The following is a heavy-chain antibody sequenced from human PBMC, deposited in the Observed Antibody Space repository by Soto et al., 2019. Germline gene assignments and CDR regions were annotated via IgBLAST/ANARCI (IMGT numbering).Heavy chain of an antibody. J-gene: IGHJ4*02. CDR3: AHSLLTHDDCYYFDY. V-gene: IGHV2-5*02. Sequence: QITLKESGPTLVKPTQTLTLTCTFSGFSLSTSGVGVGWIRQPPGKALEWLALIYWDDDKRYSPSLKSRLTINKDTYKNQVVLTMTNMEPVDTATYYCAHSLLTHDDCYYFDYWGQGTLVTVSS. CDR1: GFSLSTSGVG. D-gene: IGHD2-21*02. CDR2: IYWDDDK.